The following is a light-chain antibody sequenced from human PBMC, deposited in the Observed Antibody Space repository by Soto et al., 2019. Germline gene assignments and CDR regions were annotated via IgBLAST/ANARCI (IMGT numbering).Light chain of an antibody. V-gene: IGLV2-8*01. CDR2: EVT. J-gene: IGLJ1*01. CDR1: SSDVGGYNY. CDR3: TSYAGSNNYV. Sequence: QSVLTQPPSASGSPGQSVTISCTGTSSDVGGYNYVSWYQQYPGKAPKLMIYEVTKRPSGVPDRFSGSKSGNTASLTVSGPQADDEADYYCTSYAGSNNYVFGTGTKVTVL.